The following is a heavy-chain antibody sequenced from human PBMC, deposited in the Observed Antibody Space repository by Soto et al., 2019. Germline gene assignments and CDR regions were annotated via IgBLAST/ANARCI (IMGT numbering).Heavy chain of an antibody. CDR1: GEALGSGQSY. V-gene: IGHV4-61*01. Sequence: QVQLQESGPGLVKSSETLSLICFVSGEALGSGQSYWNWIRQAPGKGLEWMGRIYVTGSTDYNPSLRGRISMSVDIVKKTFSLRLTAVTAADTGVYYCVRDGSKTLREWFDPWSQGLKVTVAS. J-gene: IGHJ5*02. D-gene: IGHD3-10*01. CDR3: VRDGSKTLREWFDP. CDR2: IYVTGST.